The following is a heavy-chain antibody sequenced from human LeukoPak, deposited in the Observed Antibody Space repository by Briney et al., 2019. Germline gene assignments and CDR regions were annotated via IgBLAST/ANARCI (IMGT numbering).Heavy chain of an antibody. J-gene: IGHJ4*02. V-gene: IGHV1-2*02. CDR3: ARVPMVRGTMPFDY. CDR1: GYTFTGYY. Sequence: GASVKVSCKASGYTFTGYYMHWARQAPGQGLEWMGWINPNSGGTNYAQKFQGRVTMTRDTSISTAYMELSRLRSDDTAVYYCARVPMVRGTMPFDYWGQGTLVTVSS. CDR2: INPNSGGT. D-gene: IGHD3-10*01.